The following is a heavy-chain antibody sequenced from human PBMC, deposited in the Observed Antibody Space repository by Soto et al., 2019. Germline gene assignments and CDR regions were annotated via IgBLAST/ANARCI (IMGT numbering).Heavy chain of an antibody. D-gene: IGHD2-2*01. V-gene: IGHV3-23*01. CDR3: AKNGYCSGTNCYGPFDP. CDR1: GFTFSTYA. Sequence: EAQLLESGGGLVQPGGSLRLSCAASGFTFSTYAMSWVRQAPGKGLDWVSSISSSGDSTKYADSVKGRFTISRDNSKNTLYLQMNKLRAADTAIYYCAKNGYCSGTNCYGPFDPWGQGTLVTVSS. J-gene: IGHJ5*02. CDR2: ISSSGDST.